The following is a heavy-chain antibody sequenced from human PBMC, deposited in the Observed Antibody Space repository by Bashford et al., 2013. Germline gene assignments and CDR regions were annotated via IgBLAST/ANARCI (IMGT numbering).Heavy chain of an antibody. CDR3: ARDPPFGGVIVAYYYYGMDV. D-gene: IGHD3-16*02. V-gene: IGHV1-2*02. J-gene: IGHJ6*02. CDR1: GYTFTGYY. Sequence: ASVKVSCKASGYTFTGYYMHWVRQAPGQGLEWMGWINPNSGGTNYAQKLQGRVTMTTDTSTSTAYMELRSLRSDDTAVYYCARDPPFGGVIVAYYYYGMDVWGQGTTVTVSS. CDR2: INPNSGGT.